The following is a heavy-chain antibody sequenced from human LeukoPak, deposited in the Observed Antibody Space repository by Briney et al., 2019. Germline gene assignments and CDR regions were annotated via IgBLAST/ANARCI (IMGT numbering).Heavy chain of an antibody. D-gene: IGHD2-2*01. J-gene: IGHJ4*02. CDR2: ITGSGFDT. CDR3: VKGSDAARPYYFDY. V-gene: IGHV3-23*01. CDR1: GFTFSNCA. Sequence: GGSLRLSCAASGFTFSNCAMSWVRQAPGEGLERVSAITGSGFDTYHADSVKGRFTISRDNSKTALFLQMNSLRAEDTAVYYCVKGSDAARPYYFDYWGQGTLVTVSS.